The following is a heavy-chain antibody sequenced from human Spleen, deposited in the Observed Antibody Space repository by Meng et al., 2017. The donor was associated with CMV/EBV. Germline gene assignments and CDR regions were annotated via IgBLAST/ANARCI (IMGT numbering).Heavy chain of an antibody. V-gene: IGHV3-21*01. CDR1: GFTFSSYT. CDR3: ARTRSLYYYYGMDV. Sequence: GESLKISCAASGFTFSSYTMNWVRQAPGKGLEWVASISTSSNYIYYADSVKGRFTISRDNARDSLYLEMYSLRAEDTAVYYCARTRSLYYYYGMDVWGQGTTVTVSS. J-gene: IGHJ6*02. CDR2: ISTSSNYI.